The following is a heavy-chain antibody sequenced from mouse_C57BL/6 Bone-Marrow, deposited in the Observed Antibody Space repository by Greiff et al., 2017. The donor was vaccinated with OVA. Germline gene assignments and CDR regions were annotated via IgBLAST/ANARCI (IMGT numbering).Heavy chain of an antibody. D-gene: IGHD2-4*01. CDR2: IDPENGDT. CDR1: GFNIKDDY. J-gene: IGHJ2*01. Sequence: VQLKESGAELVRPGASVKLSCTASGFNIKDDYMHWVKQRPEQGLEWIGWIDPENGDTEYASKFQGKATITADTSSNTAYLQLSSLTSEDTAVYYCTTDDDYDDYWGQGTTLTVSS. V-gene: IGHV14-4*01. CDR3: TTDDDYDDY.